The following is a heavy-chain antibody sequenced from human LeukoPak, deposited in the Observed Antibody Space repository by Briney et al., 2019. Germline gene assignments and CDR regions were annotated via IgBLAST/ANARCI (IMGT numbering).Heavy chain of an antibody. CDR2: IKEDGSEK. D-gene: IGHD5-12*01. CDR3: ARGPSGYHNT. CDR1: GFMFSSYW. V-gene: IGHV3-7*01. Sequence: PGGSLRLSCAASGFMFSSYWMSWVRQAPGKGLEWVADIKEDGSEKSYVDSVKGRFTISRDNSKNTLYLQMNSLRAEDTAVYYCARGPSGYHNTGGQGTLVTVSS. J-gene: IGHJ4*02.